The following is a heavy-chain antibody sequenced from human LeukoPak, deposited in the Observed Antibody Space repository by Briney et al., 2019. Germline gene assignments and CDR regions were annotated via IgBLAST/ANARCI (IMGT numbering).Heavy chain of an antibody. CDR2: ISGSGGST. Sequence: PGGSLRLSCAASGFTFSSYAMSWVRQAPGKGLEWVSAISGSGGSTYYADSVKGRFTISRDNSKNTLYLQMNSLRAEDTAEYYCAKVGSVGATRYGMDVWGQGTTVTVSS. J-gene: IGHJ6*02. V-gene: IGHV3-23*01. CDR1: GFTFSSYA. CDR3: AKVGSVGATRYGMDV. D-gene: IGHD1-26*01.